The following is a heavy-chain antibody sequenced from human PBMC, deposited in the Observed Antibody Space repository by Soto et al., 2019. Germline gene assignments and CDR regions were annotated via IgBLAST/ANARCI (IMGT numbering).Heavy chain of an antibody. Sequence: PGGSLRLSCAASGFTFSSYAMSWVRQAPGKGLEWVSAISGSGGSTYYADSVKGRFTISRDNSKNTLYLQMNSLRAEDTAVYYCAKWVSSRIAVAGTALGYWGQGTLVTVSS. D-gene: IGHD6-19*01. V-gene: IGHV3-23*01. CDR2: ISGSGGST. J-gene: IGHJ4*02. CDR1: GFTFSSYA. CDR3: AKWVSSRIAVAGTALGY.